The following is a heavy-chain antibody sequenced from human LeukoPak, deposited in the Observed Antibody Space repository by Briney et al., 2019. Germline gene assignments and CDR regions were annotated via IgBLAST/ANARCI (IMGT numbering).Heavy chain of an antibody. D-gene: IGHD6-13*01. CDR1: GFTFSSYA. CDR2: ISGSGGST. CDR3: AKAPARPIAAAGTNFDY. Sequence: PGGSLRLSGAASGFTFSSYAMSWVRKAPGKGLEWVSAISGSGGSTYYADSVKGRFTISRDNSKNTLYLQMNSLRAEDTAVYYCAKAPARPIAAAGTNFDYWGQGTLVTVSS. J-gene: IGHJ4*02. V-gene: IGHV3-23*01.